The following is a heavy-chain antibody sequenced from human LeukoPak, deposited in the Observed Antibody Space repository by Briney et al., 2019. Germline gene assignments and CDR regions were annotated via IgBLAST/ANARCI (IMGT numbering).Heavy chain of an antibody. CDR3: VKFFLPYLAGGTGSR. V-gene: IGHV3-23*01. J-gene: IGHJ4*02. D-gene: IGHD3-10*01. CDR2: ISDVGDST. CDR1: GFPFTTYA. Sequence: GGSLRLSCATSGFPFTTYAMSWVRQAPGMRLEWVSSISDVGDSTHYADSVEGGFTLSRENSKNTLYLQMNRVRAEETGPYYIVKFFLPYLAGGTGSRWGQGTLVTASS.